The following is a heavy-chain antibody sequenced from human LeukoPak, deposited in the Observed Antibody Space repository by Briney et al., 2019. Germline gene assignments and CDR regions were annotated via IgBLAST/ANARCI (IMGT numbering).Heavy chain of an antibody. CDR2: TYYRSKWYN. Sequence: SQTLSLTCAISGDSVSSNSAAWNWIRQSPSRGLEWLGRTYYRSKWYNDYAVSVKSRITISPDTSKNQFSLQLNSVTPEDTAVYYCASYYDILTGYFPWAFDIWGQGTMVTVSS. J-gene: IGHJ3*02. D-gene: IGHD3-9*01. CDR3: ASYYDILTGYFPWAFDI. V-gene: IGHV6-1*01. CDR1: GDSVSSNSAA.